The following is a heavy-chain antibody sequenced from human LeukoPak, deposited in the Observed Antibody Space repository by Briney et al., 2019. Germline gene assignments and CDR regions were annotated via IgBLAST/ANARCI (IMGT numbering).Heavy chain of an antibody. CDR2: INSDGSDT. D-gene: IGHD2-15*01. V-gene: IGHV3-74*01. Sequence: GGSLRLSCAASGFTFNSYWFHWVRQALGKGLVWVSRINSDGSDTIYADSVKGRFTISRDNAKSTVYLQMNSLKAEDTAVYYCAGGGYHHGFDIWGQGIMVTVSS. CDR3: AGGGYHHGFDI. J-gene: IGHJ3*02. CDR1: GFTFNSYW.